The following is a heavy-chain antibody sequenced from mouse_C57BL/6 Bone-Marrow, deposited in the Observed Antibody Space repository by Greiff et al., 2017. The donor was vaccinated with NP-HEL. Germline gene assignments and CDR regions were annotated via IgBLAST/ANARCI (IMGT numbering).Heavy chain of an antibody. V-gene: IGHV5-17*01. Sequence: EVQRVESGGGLVKPGGSLKLSCAASGFTFSDYGMHWVRQAPEKGLEWVAYISSGSSTIYYADTVKGRFTISRDNAKNTLFRQMTSLRSEDTAMYYCARRYRGLYYYAMDYWGQGTSVTVSS. D-gene: IGHD2-12*01. J-gene: IGHJ4*01. CDR1: GFTFSDYG. CDR3: ARRYRGLYYYAMDY. CDR2: ISSGSSTI.